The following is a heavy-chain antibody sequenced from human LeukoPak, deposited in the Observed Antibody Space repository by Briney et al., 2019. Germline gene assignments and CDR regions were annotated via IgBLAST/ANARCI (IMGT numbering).Heavy chain of an antibody. J-gene: IGHJ4*02. Sequence: PGGSLRLSFAASGFTFSSYAMHWVRQAPGKGREYVSGISSNGGSTYYANSVKGRFTISRDNSKNTLYLQMGSLRAEDMAVYYCARSGYSSSWYLGYWGQGTLVTVSS. CDR1: GFTFSSYA. D-gene: IGHD6-13*01. CDR3: ARSGYSSSWYLGY. V-gene: IGHV3-64*01. CDR2: ISSNGGST.